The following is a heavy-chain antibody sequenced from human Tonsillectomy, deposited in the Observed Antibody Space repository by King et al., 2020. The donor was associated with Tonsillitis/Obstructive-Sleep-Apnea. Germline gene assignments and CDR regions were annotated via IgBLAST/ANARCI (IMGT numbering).Heavy chain of an antibody. J-gene: IGHJ5*02. D-gene: IGHD4-17*01. CDR2: IYPGDSDT. Sequence: QLVQSGAEVKKPGESLKISCKASGYSFNTYWIAWVRQMPGKGLEWMGIIYPGDSDTKYSPSFQGQVTISAAKSISSAYLQWSSLKASDTAMYYCAGHGSAMTTDNWFDPCGEGTLVTVSS. CDR3: AGHGSAMTTDNWFDP. V-gene: IGHV5-51*01. CDR1: GYSFNTYW.